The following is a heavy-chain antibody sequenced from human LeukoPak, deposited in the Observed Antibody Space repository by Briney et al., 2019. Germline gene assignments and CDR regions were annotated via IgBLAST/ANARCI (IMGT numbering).Heavy chain of an antibody. D-gene: IGHD3-22*01. J-gene: IGHJ5*02. CDR1: GFTVSSNY. CDR2: IRYDGSNK. Sequence: GGSLRLSCAASGFTVSSNYMSWVRQAPGKGLEWVAFIRYDGSNKYYADSVKGRFTISRDNSENTLYLQMNSLRAEDTAVYYCAKDRASGYYGWFDPWGQGTLVTVSS. V-gene: IGHV3-30*02. CDR3: AKDRASGYYGWFDP.